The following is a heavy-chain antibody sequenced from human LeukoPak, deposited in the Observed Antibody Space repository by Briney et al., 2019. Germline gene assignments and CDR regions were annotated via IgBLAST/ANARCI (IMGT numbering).Heavy chain of an antibody. CDR3: ARGRRWLGAKYFDY. D-gene: IGHD5-24*01. V-gene: IGHV3-23*01. J-gene: IGHJ4*02. Sequence: GGSLRLSCAASGFTFSSYAMSWVRQAPGKGLEWVSAISGSGGSTYYADSVKGRFTISRDNSKNTLYLQMNSLRAEDTAVYYCARGRRWLGAKYFDYWGQGTLVTVSS. CDR1: GFTFSSYA. CDR2: ISGSGGST.